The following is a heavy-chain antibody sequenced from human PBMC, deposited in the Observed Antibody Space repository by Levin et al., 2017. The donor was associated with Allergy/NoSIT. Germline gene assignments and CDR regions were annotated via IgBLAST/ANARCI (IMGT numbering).Heavy chain of an antibody. D-gene: IGHD2/OR15-2a*01. Sequence: GASVKVSCATSGFTFHNYAMTWVRQTPGKGLEWVSAISGDGVHTYYTDSVKGRFTNSRDNSKNTVYLQMNGLRAEDTAVYYCAKNIWDGTVVYDHWGQGTLVTVSS. CDR3: AKNIWDGTVVYDH. CDR1: GFTFHNYA. J-gene: IGHJ4*02. V-gene: IGHV3-23*01. CDR2: ISGDGVHT.